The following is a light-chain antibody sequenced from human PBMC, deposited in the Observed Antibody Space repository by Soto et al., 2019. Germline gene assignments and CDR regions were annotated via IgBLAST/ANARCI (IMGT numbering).Light chain of an antibody. J-gene: IGKJ5*01. Sequence: ETVTTQSPSTLSVSPGERATLSCSASQSVSSNLAWYQQKPGQAPRLLIYGASTRATGIPARFSGSGSGTEFTLTISSLQSEDFAVYYCQQYHNWPITFGQGTRLEI. CDR2: GAS. V-gene: IGKV3-15*01. CDR1: QSVSSN. CDR3: QQYHNWPIT.